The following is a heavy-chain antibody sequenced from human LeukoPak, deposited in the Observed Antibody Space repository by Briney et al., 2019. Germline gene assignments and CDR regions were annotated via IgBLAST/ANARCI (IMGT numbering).Heavy chain of an antibody. Sequence: GGSLRLSCAASGFTFSSYGTSWVRQAPGKGLEWVSAISGSGGNTYYADSVKGRFTISRDNSKNTLYLQMNSLRAEDTAVYYCAKRLNYIAAVDPWGQGTLVTVSS. V-gene: IGHV3-23*01. CDR1: GFTFSSYG. D-gene: IGHD6-13*01. J-gene: IGHJ5*02. CDR2: ISGSGGNT. CDR3: AKRLNYIAAVDP.